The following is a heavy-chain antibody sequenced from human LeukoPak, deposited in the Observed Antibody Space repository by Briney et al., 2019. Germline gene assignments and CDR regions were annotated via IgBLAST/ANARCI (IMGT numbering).Heavy chain of an antibody. D-gene: IGHD3-22*01. CDR1: GFTFTNYW. J-gene: IGHJ4*02. Sequence: GGSLRLSCAASGFTFTNYWMSWVRQAPGKGLEWVSGISGSGDNTYYADSVKGRFTISRDNSKNTLYVQVNSLGTEDTAAYYCAKGSYYDSSGSFYFDYWGQGTLVTVSS. CDR2: ISGSGDNT. V-gene: IGHV3-23*01. CDR3: AKGSYYDSSGSFYFDY.